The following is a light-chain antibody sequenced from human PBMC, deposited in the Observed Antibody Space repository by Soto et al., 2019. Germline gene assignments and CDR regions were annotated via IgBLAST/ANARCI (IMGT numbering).Light chain of an antibody. CDR3: ATWDDSLNGLYV. J-gene: IGLJ1*01. Sequence: QSVLTQPPPASGTPGQSVTISCSGSTSNIGSKTVSWYQQVPGAAPKLLIYSTNQWPSGVPDRFSGSKSGTSASLTISGLQSEDEADYYCATWDDSLNGLYVFGPGTKLTVL. CDR2: STN. V-gene: IGLV1-44*01. CDR1: TSNIGSKT.